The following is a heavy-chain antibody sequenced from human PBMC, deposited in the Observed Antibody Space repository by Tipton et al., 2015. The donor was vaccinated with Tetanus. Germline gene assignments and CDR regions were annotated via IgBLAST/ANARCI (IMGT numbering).Heavy chain of an antibody. CDR2: IYYSGGT. J-gene: IGHJ4*02. Sequence: TLSLTCTVSGGSVSSGSYCWSWIRQPPGKGLEWTGYIYYSGGTKYNPSLKSRVTISVDTSKNQFSLKLSSVTAADTAVYYCARADTAMGLYYFDYWGQGALVTVSS. CDR3: ARADTAMGLYYFDY. D-gene: IGHD5-18*01. CDR1: GGSVSSGSYC. V-gene: IGHV4-61*01.